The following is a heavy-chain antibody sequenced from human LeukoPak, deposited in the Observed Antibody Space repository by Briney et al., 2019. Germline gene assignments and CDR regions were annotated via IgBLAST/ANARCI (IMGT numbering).Heavy chain of an antibody. D-gene: IGHD2-2*01. J-gene: IGHJ5*02. V-gene: IGHV4-31*03. CDR3: ATGYCSSTSCPQNNWFDP. CDR1: GGSISGGGYY. CDR2: IYYSGST. Sequence: SETLSLTCTVSGGSISGGGYYWSWVRQHPGKGLEWIGYIYYSGSTYYNPSLKSRVTMSLDMSKSQFSLKLSSVTAADTAVYYCATGYCSSTSCPQNNWFDPWGQGTLVTVSS.